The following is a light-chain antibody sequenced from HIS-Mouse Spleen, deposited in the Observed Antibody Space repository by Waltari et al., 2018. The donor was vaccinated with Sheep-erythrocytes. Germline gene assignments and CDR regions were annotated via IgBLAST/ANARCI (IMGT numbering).Light chain of an antibody. J-gene: IGLJ1*01. CDR2: DVS. V-gene: IGLV2-11*01. CDR3: CSYAGSYNHV. CDR1: SRAVGCYNY. Sequence: QSALTQPRSVSGSPGQSVTISCTGTSRAVGCYNYVSWYQQHPVKAPKLMIYDVSKRPSGVPDRFSGSKSGNTASLTISGLQAEDEADYYCCSYAGSYNHVFATGTKVTVL.